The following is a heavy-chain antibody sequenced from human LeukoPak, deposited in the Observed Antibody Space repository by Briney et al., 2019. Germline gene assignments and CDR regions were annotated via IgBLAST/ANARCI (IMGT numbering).Heavy chain of an antibody. J-gene: IGHJ4*02. V-gene: IGHV3-20*04. CDR1: GFTFDDYG. Sequence: GGSLRLSCAASGFTFDDYGMSWVRQAPGKGLEWVSGINWNGGSTGYADSVKGRFTISRDNAKNSLYLQMNSLRAEDTAVYYCARDLMGIAYRGAFYYWGQGTLVTVSS. CDR3: ARDLMGIAYRGAFYY. D-gene: IGHD6-13*01. CDR2: INWNGGST.